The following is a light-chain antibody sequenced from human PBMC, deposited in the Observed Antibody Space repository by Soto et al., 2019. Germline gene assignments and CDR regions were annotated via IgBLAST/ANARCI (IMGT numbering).Light chain of an antibody. CDR3: VLFMGSGLWV. J-gene: IGLJ3*02. CDR1: SGSVSPIHY. V-gene: IGLV8-61*01. CDR2: STN. Sequence: QTVVTQEPSFSVSPGGTVILTCGLSSGSVSPIHYPSWYQQTPGQTPRTLIYSTNSRSSGVPDRFSGSILGDKAALTITGAQADDESDYYCVLFMGSGLWVFGGGTKLTVL.